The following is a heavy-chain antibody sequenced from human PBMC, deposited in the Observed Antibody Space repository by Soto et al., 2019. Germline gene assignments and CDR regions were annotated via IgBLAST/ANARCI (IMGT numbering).Heavy chain of an antibody. CDR1: GDSVSSNSAA. CDR3: ARSTDSRFDY. D-gene: IGHD6-13*01. V-gene: IGHV6-1*01. J-gene: IGHJ4*02. Sequence: SQTLSLTCAMSGDSVSSNSAAWNWIRQSPSRGLEWLGRTYYRSQWYNDYAVSMKNRITINPDTSKNQFSLQLNSVTPEDTAVYYCARSTDSRFDYWGQGTLVTVPS. CDR2: TYYRSQWYN.